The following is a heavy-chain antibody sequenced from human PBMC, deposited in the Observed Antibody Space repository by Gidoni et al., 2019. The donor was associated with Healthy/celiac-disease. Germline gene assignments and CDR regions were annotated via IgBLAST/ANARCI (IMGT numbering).Heavy chain of an antibody. Sequence: GIYGRLSCAASGFTFSSYGMHWVRQAPGKGLEWVAVISYDGSNKYYADSVKGRFTISRDNSKNTLYLQMNSLRAEDTAVYYCAKESGVRGYCSGGSCPRFDYWGQGTLVTVSS. CDR1: GFTFSSYG. V-gene: IGHV3-30*18. CDR3: AKESGVRGYCSGGSCPRFDY. CDR2: ISYDGSNK. J-gene: IGHJ4*02. D-gene: IGHD2-15*01.